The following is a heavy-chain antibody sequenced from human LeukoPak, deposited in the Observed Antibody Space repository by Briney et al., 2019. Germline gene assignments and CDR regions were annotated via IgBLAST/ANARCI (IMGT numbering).Heavy chain of an antibody. CDR2: ISYSGST. D-gene: IGHD6-19*01. Sequence: NPSETLSLTCIVSGDSISSYYWSWIRQPPGKGLEWIGYISYSGSTNYNPSLKSRVTISVDTSKNQFSLNLTSVTAADTAMYYCARWSLHNSGWYFDYWGQGTLVTVSS. CDR3: ARWSLHNSGWYFDY. V-gene: IGHV4-59*01. J-gene: IGHJ4*02. CDR1: GDSISSYY.